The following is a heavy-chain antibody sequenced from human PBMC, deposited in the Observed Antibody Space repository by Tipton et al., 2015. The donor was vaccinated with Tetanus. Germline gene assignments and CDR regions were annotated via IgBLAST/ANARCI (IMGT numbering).Heavy chain of an antibody. V-gene: IGHV4-34*01. CDR1: GGSLSRYY. CDR2: VDDSGST. CDR3: ARANNEFPKKGPFDS. Sequence: TLSLTCAAYGGSLSRYYWTWIRQPPGKGLEWIGEVDDSGSTNYSPSLKSRVTISVDTSKNQFSLRPTSVTAADTAVYYCARANNEFPKKGPFDSWGQGSLVIVSS. D-gene: IGHD1-1*01. J-gene: IGHJ4*02.